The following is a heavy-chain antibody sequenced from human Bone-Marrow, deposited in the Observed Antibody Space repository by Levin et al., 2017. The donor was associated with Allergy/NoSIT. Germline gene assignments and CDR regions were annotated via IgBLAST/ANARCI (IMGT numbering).Heavy chain of an antibody. J-gene: IGHJ4*02. D-gene: IGHD6-13*01. V-gene: IGHV1-2*02. CDR3: HLAAGGFDY. CDR1: GYTFAAFY. Sequence: GESLKISCKTSGYTFAAFYVHWVRQAPGQGLEWMGWINPNGGDTKFAQKFQGRVTLTTDTSIGTAYMELGSLRSDDTALHFCHLAAGGFDYWGQGSLVIVSS. CDR2: INPNGGDT.